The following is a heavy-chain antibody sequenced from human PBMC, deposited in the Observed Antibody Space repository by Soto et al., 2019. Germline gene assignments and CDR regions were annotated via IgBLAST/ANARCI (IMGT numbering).Heavy chain of an antibody. V-gene: IGHV3-23*01. CDR3: AKDTLYTVTTIRASYNWFDP. J-gene: IGHJ5*02. Sequence: GGSLRLSCAASGSTFSSYAMSWVRQAPGKGLEWVSAISGSGGSTYYADSVKGRFTISRDNSKNTLYLQMNSLRAEDTAVYYCAKDTLYTVTTIRASYNWFDPWGQGTLVTVSS. CDR1: GSTFSSYA. CDR2: ISGSGGST. D-gene: IGHD4-17*01.